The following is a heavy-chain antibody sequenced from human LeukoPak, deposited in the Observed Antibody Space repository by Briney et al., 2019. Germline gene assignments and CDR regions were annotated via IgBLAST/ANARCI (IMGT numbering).Heavy chain of an antibody. Sequence: SSETLSLTCTVSGGSISSSSYYWGWIRQPPGKGLEWIGSIYYSGSTYYNPSLKSRVTISVDTSKNQFSLKLSSVTAADTAVYYCARSIFGVVITSIDYWGQGTLVTVSS. V-gene: IGHV4-39*01. CDR1: GGSISSSSYY. CDR3: ARSIFGVVITSIDY. J-gene: IGHJ4*02. CDR2: IYYSGST. D-gene: IGHD3-3*01.